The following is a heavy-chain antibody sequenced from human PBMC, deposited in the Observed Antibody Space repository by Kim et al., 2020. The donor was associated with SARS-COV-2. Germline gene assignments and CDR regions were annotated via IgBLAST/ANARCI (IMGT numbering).Heavy chain of an antibody. V-gene: IGHV4-59*08. D-gene: IGHD3-10*01. Sequence: SETLSLTCTASGCSISNYFFCWIRQPPGKGLEWIGDIYYSGSTNYYPSLKSQFTISADTSKNQFFLKLLSVIAAATAVYYCARLSFGISY. CDR1: GCSISNYF. CDR3: ARLSFGISY. CDR2: IYYSGST. J-gene: IGHJ4*03.